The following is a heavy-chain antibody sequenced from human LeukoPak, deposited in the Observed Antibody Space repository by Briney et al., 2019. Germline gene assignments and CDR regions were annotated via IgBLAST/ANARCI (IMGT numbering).Heavy chain of an antibody. CDR3: ARRLTQYDCFDP. J-gene: IGHJ5*02. Sequence: SQTLSLTCAISGDSVSSNSVNWNWIRQSPSKGLEWLGRTYYRSTWYNDYAVSVRGRITVNPDTSKNQFTLHLNSVTPEDTAVYYCARRLTQYDCFDPWGQGILVTVSS. CDR2: TYYRSTWYN. CDR1: GDSVSSNSVN. V-gene: IGHV6-1*01. D-gene: IGHD2-2*01.